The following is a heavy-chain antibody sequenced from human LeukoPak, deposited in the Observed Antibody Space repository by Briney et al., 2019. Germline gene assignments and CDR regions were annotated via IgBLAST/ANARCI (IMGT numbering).Heavy chain of an antibody. J-gene: IGHJ4*02. Sequence: ASVKVSCKASGYTFTRYAIHWVRQAPGQRLEWMGWINADNGNTKYSQEFQGRVTITADESTSTAYMELSSLRSEDTAVYYCAREPEYDDSGYWGQGTLVTVSS. CDR3: AREPEYDDSGY. CDR1: GYTFTRYA. V-gene: IGHV1-3*03. D-gene: IGHD3-3*01. CDR2: INADNGNT.